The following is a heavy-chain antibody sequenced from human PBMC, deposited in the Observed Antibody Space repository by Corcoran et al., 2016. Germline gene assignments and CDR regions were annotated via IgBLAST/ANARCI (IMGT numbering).Heavy chain of an antibody. V-gene: IGHV3-30*18. CDR1: GFTFSSSG. J-gene: IGHJ3*02. CDR2: ISYDGSNE. Sequence: QVQLVESGGGVVQPGMSLRLYCAASGFTFSSSGMHWVRQAPGKGLEWGSVISYDGSNEYYADSVKGRFTLSRDNSKNTLYVQMNSLRAEDTAVDYCAKDLGFLELRYAFDIWGQGTMVTVSS. D-gene: IGHD1-7*01. CDR3: AKDLGFLELRYAFDI.